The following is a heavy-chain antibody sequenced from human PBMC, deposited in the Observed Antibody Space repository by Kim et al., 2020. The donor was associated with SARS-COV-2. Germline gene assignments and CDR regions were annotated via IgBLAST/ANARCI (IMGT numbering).Heavy chain of an antibody. CDR2: MEAKNGDT. CDR1: GYTFSGYY. Sequence: ASVKVSCKTSGYTFSGYYMHWVRQAPGQGLEWMGWMEAKNGDTKYAPQFQGRVTMSRDTSISTAYMELSSLRSDDTAVYYCARLWGSSEGDYWGQGTLVVVSS. J-gene: IGHJ4*02. V-gene: IGHV1-2*02. D-gene: IGHD3-16*01. CDR3: ARLWGSSEGDY.